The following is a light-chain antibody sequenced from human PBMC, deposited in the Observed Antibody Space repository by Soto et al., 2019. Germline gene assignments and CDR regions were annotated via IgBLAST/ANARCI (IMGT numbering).Light chain of an antibody. CDR3: QQYETSLIT. Sequence: EIVVTQSPGTLSLSPGERATLSCRASKRVTTSYLAWYQQKPGQAPRLLIYGTASRATGIPDRFSGSGSGRDFTLTSTSLEPEDFAVYYCQQYETSLITFGQGTRLEIK. J-gene: IGKJ5*01. CDR1: KRVTTSY. CDR2: GTA. V-gene: IGKV3-20*01.